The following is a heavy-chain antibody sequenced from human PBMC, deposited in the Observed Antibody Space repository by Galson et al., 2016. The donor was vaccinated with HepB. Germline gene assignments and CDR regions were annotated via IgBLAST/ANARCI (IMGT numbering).Heavy chain of an antibody. V-gene: IGHV3-48*02. Sequence: YLRLSCAASGFIFSVSNMNWARQAPGKGLEWIAWITRSSDTMDYADSVKGRFTIPRDNAKNSLYLEMNSLRDEDTAVYYCARDDYFRLGYWGQGTLVTVSS. D-gene: IGHD3-16*01. CDR3: ARDDYFRLGY. J-gene: IGHJ4*02. CDR1: GFIFSVSN. CDR2: ITRSSDTM.